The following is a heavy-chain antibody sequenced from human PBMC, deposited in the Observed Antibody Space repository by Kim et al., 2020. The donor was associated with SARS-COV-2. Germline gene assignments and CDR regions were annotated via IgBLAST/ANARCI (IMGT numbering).Heavy chain of an antibody. J-gene: IGHJ4*02. V-gene: IGHV3-9*01. D-gene: IGHD3-3*01. CDR1: GFTFDDYA. CDR2: ISWNSGSI. Sequence: GGSLRLSCAASGFTFDDYAMHWVRQAPGKGLEWVSGISWNSGSIGYADSVKGRFTISRDNAKNSLYLQMNSLRAEDTALYYCAKGVRSLEWSPLDYWGQG. CDR3: AKGVRSLEWSPLDY.